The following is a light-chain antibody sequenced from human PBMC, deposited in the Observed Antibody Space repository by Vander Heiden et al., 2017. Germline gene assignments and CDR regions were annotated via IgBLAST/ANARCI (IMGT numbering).Light chain of an antibody. CDR1: QSVSSSY. J-gene: IGKJ1*01. V-gene: IGKV3-20*01. CDR3: QQYCSSPWT. CDR2: GAS. Sequence: EIVLTQSPGTLSLSPGERATLPCRASQSVSSSYLAWYQQKPGQAPRLLIYGASSRATGIPDRFSGSGSGTDFTLTISRLEPEDFAVYYCQQYCSSPWTFGQGTKVEIK.